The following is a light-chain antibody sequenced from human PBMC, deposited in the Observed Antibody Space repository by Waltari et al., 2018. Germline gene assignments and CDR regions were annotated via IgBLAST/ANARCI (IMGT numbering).Light chain of an antibody. Sequence: QSVLTQPPSASGTPGQRVAISCSGSSSNIGSNYVYWYQQPPGTAPKPLIYTDNQRPSGVPDRFSDSKSGTSTSLAISGLRSEDEADYYCAAWDDSVSAMVFGGGTKLTVL. V-gene: IGLV1-47*02. CDR2: TDN. J-gene: IGLJ2*01. CDR1: SSNIGSNY. CDR3: AAWDDSVSAMV.